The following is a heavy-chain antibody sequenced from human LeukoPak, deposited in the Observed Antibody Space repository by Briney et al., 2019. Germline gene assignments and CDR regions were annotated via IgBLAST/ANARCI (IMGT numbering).Heavy chain of an antibody. Sequence: SETLSLTCTVSGGSIRNSDYYWGWIRQPPGKGLEWIGCIYYAGSTYYNPSLRGRVTVSMDTSMNQFSLRVDSVTAADTAIYYCARRTHSSSLTYWGQGALVTVSS. D-gene: IGHD6-13*01. V-gene: IGHV4-39*01. J-gene: IGHJ4*02. CDR3: ARRTHSSSLTY. CDR2: IYYAGST. CDR1: GGSIRNSDYY.